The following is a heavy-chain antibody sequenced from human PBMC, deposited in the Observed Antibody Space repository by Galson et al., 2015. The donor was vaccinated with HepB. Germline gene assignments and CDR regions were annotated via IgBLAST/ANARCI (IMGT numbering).Heavy chain of an antibody. CDR1: GFTFGDYA. D-gene: IGHD1-26*01. V-gene: IGHV3-49*03. Sequence: LRLSCAASGFTFGDYAMSWFRQAPGEGLEWVGFIRTKANGGTTEFAASVKGRFTISRDDSKSIAYLQMNSLKTDDTGVYYCSRDLASSGIYHYFDYWGQGTLVTVSS. CDR2: IRTKANGGTT. CDR3: SRDLASSGIYHYFDY. J-gene: IGHJ4*02.